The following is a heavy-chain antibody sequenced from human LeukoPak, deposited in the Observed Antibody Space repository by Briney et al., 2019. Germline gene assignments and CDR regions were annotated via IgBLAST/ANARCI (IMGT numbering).Heavy chain of an antibody. D-gene: IGHD5-12*01. CDR3: ARRGYGYYFEF. V-gene: IGHV5-51*01. CDR2: IYPGDSDI. CDR1: GYNFNTSW. J-gene: IGHJ4*02. Sequence: GESLKISCKASGYNFNTSWIGWVRQMPGKGLKWMAIIYPGDSDIKYSPSFEGQVTVSADRSITTAYLQWNSLKASDTAMYYCARRGYGYYFEFWGQGTLVTVSS.